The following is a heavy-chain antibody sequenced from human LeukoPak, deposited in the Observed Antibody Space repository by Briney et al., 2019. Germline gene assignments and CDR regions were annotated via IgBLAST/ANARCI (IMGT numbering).Heavy chain of an antibody. J-gene: IGHJ3*02. D-gene: IGHD3-9*01. CDR2: INSDGSST. CDR1: GFTFSSYW. CDR3: AREGSYDILTGYYWDDAFDI. Sequence: GGSLRLSCAASGFTFSSYWMHWVRQAPGKGLVWVSRINSDGSSTSYADSVKGRFTISRDSAKNTLYLQMNSLRAEDTAVYYCAREGSYDILTGYYWDDAFDIWGQGTMVTVSS. V-gene: IGHV3-74*01.